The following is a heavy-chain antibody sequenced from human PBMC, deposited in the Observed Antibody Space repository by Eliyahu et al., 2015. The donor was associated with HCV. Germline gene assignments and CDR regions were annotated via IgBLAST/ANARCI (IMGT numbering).Heavy chain of an antibody. D-gene: IGHD6-19*01. J-gene: IGHJ5*02. Sequence: QVQLVQSGAEVKRPGSSVKVSCKASGGTFTSYSISWVRQAPGQGLEWLGGIIPVFGTANYAQKFQGRVTITADESTNTGYMELISLISEDTAIYYCALEGGSSGPRWFDPWGQGTLVIVSS. CDR2: IIPVFGTA. CDR1: GGTFTSYS. V-gene: IGHV1-69*01. CDR3: ALEGGSSGPRWFDP.